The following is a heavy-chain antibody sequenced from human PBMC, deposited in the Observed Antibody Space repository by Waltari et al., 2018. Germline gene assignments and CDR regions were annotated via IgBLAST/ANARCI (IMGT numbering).Heavy chain of an antibody. J-gene: IGHJ5*02. Sequence: QVQLQESGPGLVKPSETLSLTCTVSGGSISSYYWSWIRQPAGKGLEWIGRIYTSGSTNYNPPLKSRVTMSVDTSKNQFSLKLSSVTAADTAVYYCAREGEYYGSGSLDPWGQGTLVTVSS. CDR3: AREGEYYGSGSLDP. V-gene: IGHV4-4*07. CDR1: GGSISSYY. D-gene: IGHD3-10*01. CDR2: IYTSGST.